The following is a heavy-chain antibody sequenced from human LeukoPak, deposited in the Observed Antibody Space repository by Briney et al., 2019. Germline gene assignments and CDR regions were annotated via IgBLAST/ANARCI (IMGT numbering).Heavy chain of an antibody. Sequence: GGSLRLSCAASGFTFNTFNMNWVRQAPGKGLEWVSSITSGGDYIYYADSVKGRFTTSRDNAKNSLSPQLNSLRVEDTAVYYCARGHYDVLAASYKWTPDYWGQGTLVTISS. CDR3: ARGHYDVLAASYKWTPDY. CDR2: ITSGGDYI. D-gene: IGHD3-9*01. V-gene: IGHV3-21*01. CDR1: GFTFNTFN. J-gene: IGHJ4*02.